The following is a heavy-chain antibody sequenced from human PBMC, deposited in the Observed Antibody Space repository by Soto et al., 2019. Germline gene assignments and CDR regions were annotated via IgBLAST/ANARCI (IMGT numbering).Heavy chain of an antibody. Sequence: SETLSLTCAVSGDSVSSDTYWSWIRQHPGKGLEWIGYMYYSGNTYYNPSLKSRISISIDTSKNQFSLKMTSVTAADTAVYYCARGSLASGRGSSSAFHIWGQGTLVTVSS. CDR1: GDSVSSDTY. D-gene: IGHD3-10*01. CDR2: MYYSGNT. CDR3: ARGSLASGRGSSSAFHI. J-gene: IGHJ3*02. V-gene: IGHV4-31*11.